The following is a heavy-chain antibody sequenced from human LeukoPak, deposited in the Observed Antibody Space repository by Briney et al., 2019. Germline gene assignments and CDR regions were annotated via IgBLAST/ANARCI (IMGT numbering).Heavy chain of an antibody. CDR1: GGTFSSYA. Sequence: SVKVSCKASGGTFSSYAISWVRQAPGQGLEWMGRIIPIFGTANYAQKFQVRVTITTDESTSTAYMELSSLRSEDTAVYYCARQRWMAAAASFDYWGPGTLVTVSS. D-gene: IGHD6-13*01. CDR3: ARQRWMAAAASFDY. V-gene: IGHV1-69*05. J-gene: IGHJ4*02. CDR2: IIPIFGTA.